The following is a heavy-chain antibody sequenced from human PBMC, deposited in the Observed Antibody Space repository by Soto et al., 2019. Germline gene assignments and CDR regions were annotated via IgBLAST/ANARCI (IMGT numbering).Heavy chain of an antibody. D-gene: IGHD2-21*02. Sequence: GGSLRLSCAASGFTFSPYTMHWVRQTPGKGLEWVAVISYDGGDKYYADSVRGRFTISRDNSKNTLFLQMNNLRAEDTALYYCARGGGFCGADCYKGGIDYWGQGALVTVSS. CDR2: ISYDGGDK. CDR3: ARGGGFCGADCYKGGIDY. CDR1: GFTFSPYT. V-gene: IGHV3-30-3*01. J-gene: IGHJ4*02.